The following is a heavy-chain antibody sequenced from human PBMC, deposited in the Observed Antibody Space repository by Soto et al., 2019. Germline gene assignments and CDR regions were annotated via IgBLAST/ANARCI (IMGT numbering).Heavy chain of an antibody. CDR2: ISPTSNDI. CDR3: ARGFCTSVCRWLDP. CDR1: GLTFSRHN. V-gene: IGHV3-48*01. J-gene: IGHJ5*02. Sequence: VQLVESGGGLVRPGGSLRLSCAASGLTFSRHNFNWVRQAPGKGLEWVSFISPTSNDIHYAESVRGRFTISRDNAKSSLYLQMNRLRVEDAAVYYCARGFCTSVCRWLDPWGQGTQVTVSS. D-gene: IGHD2-8*02.